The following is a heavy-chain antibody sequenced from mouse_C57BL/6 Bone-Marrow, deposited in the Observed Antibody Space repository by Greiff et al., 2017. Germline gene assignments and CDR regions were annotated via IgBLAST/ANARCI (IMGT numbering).Heavy chain of an antibody. Sequence: VQLQQSGPGLVKPSQSLSLTCSATGYSITSGYYWNWIRQFPGNKLEWVGYISYDGSNNYNPSLKNRISITRDTSTNQFFLKLNSGTTEDTATYYGATVSTARTAGEFDVWGTGTTVTVTS. CDR2: ISYDGSN. V-gene: IGHV3-6*01. J-gene: IGHJ1*03. D-gene: IGHD1-2*01. CDR1: GYSITSGYY. CDR3: ATVSTARTAGEFDV.